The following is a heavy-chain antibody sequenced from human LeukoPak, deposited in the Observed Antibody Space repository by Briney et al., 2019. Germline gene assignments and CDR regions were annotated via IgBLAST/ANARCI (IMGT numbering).Heavy chain of an antibody. CDR2: IIPILGIA. CDR3: ARERNDYGDRAPDY. Sequence: GASVKVSCKASGGTFSSYAISWVRQAPGQGLEWMGRIIPILGIANYAQKFQGRVTITADKSTSTAYMELSSLRSEDTAVYYCARERNDYGDRAPDYWGQGTLVTVSS. CDR1: GGTFSSYA. V-gene: IGHV1-69*04. J-gene: IGHJ4*02. D-gene: IGHD4-17*01.